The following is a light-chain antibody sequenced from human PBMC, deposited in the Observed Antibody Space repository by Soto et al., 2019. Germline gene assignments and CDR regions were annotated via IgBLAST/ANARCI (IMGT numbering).Light chain of an antibody. Sequence: EIVLTQSPATLSLSPGERATLSCRASQRVGSYLAWYQHKPGQAPRLLIYGASNRATDIPGRFSGRGSGTDFTLTISSLESGDSAVYYCQQRDKWPRTFGQGTKLEI. CDR1: QRVGSY. CDR2: GAS. V-gene: IGKV3-11*01. CDR3: QQRDKWPRT. J-gene: IGKJ2*01.